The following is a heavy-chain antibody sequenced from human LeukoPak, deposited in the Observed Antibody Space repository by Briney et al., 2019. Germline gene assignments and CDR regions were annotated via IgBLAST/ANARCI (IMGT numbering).Heavy chain of an antibody. J-gene: IGHJ3*02. CDR2: IIPIFGTA. D-gene: IGHD5-24*01. Sequence: SVKVSCKASGYTFTSYDINWVRQAPGQGLEWMGGIIPIFGTANYAQKFQGRVTITADESTSTAYMELSSLKSEDTAVYYCAKTKRWPQSGGAFDIWGQGTMVTVSS. CDR1: GYTFTSYD. CDR3: AKTKRWPQSGGAFDI. V-gene: IGHV1-69*13.